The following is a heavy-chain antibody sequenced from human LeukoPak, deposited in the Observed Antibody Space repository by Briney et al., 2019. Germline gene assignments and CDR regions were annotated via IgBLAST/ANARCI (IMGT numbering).Heavy chain of an antibody. D-gene: IGHD6-19*01. V-gene: IGHV3-23*01. CDR2: ITGGSGAK. CDR3: AKDTPLTTYTSGWSSNSFDY. CDR1: GFTFSSFA. J-gene: IGHJ4*02. Sequence: GGSLRLSCTVSGFTFSSFAMSWVRQAPGKGLEWVSTITGGSGAKYYADSVKGRFTISRDNSKDMLYLQMHSLRAEDTAVYFCAKDTPLTTYTSGWSSNSFDYWGQGTLVAVSS.